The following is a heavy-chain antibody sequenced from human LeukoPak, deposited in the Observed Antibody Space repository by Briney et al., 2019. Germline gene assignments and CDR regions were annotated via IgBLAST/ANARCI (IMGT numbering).Heavy chain of an antibody. CDR1: GFTFSDYY. CDR2: FGSAGDT. J-gene: IGHJ2*01. V-gene: IGHV3-13*01. CDR3: VRGALPGDNWYFDL. Sequence: GGSLRLSCAASGFTFSDYYMDWVRQAPGKGLEWVSAFGSAGDTYYPGAVKGRFIISRDYATNSLFLQMNSLRAGDTAVYFCVRGALPGDNWYFDLWGRGTLVIVSS.